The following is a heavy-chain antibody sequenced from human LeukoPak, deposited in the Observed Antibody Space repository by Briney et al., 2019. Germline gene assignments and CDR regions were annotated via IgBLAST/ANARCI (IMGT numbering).Heavy chain of an antibody. CDR1: GFTFDDYA. Sequence: SGRSLRLSCAASGFTFDDYAMHWVRQAPGKGLEWVSGISWNSGSIGYVNSVKGRFTISRDNAKNSLYLQMNNLRVEDTAFYYCAKAVSDCLPYSCSKGYFDHWGQGALVTVSS. D-gene: IGHD2-2*01. J-gene: IGHJ4*02. CDR2: ISWNSGSI. CDR3: AKAVSDCLPYSCSKGYFDH. V-gene: IGHV3-9*01.